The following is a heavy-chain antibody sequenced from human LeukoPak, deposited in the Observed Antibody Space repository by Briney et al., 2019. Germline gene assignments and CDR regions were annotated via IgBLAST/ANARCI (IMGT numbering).Heavy chain of an antibody. V-gene: IGHV4-39*07. J-gene: IGHJ4*02. CDR1: GGSISSSSYY. CDR3: ARERGLSDYDILPDY. D-gene: IGHD3-9*01. CDR2: IYYSGSI. Sequence: SETLSLTCTVSGGSISSSSYYWGWIRQPPGKGLEWIGSIYYSGSIYYNPSLKSRVTISVDTSKNQLSLKLSSVTAADTAVYYCARERGLSDYDILPDYWGQGTLVTVSS.